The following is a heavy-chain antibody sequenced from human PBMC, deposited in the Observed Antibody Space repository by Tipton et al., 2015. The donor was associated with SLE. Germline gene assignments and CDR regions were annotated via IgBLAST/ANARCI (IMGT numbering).Heavy chain of an antibody. CDR3: ARDRAPSPVAGFPFDI. CDR2: ISAYNGNT. V-gene: IGHV1-18*01. Sequence: QSGPEVKKPGASVKVSCKASGYTFTSYGISWVRQAPGQGLEWMGWISAYNGNTNYAQKLQGRVTMTTDTSTSTAYMELRSLRSDDTAVYYCARDRAPSPVAGFPFDIWGQGTMVTVSS. J-gene: IGHJ3*02. D-gene: IGHD6-19*01. CDR1: GYTFTSYG.